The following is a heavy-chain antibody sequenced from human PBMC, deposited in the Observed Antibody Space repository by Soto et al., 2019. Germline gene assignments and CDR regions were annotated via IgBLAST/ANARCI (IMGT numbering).Heavy chain of an antibody. J-gene: IGHJ3*02. Sequence: SETLSLTCTVSGASVKTGGYYWTWIRQFPGKGLEWIGYIYYSATTNYNPSLKSRVTISVDTSKNQFSLKLSSVTAADTAVYYCASSVVVVAAGAFDIWGQGTMVTVSS. CDR1: GASVKTGGYY. CDR2: IYYSATT. CDR3: ASSVVVVAAGAFDI. V-gene: IGHV4-61*08. D-gene: IGHD2-15*01.